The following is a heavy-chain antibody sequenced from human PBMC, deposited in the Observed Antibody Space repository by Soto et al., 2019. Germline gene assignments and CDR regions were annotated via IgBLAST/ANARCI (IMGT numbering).Heavy chain of an antibody. J-gene: IGHJ3*02. D-gene: IGHD2-8*01. CDR1: GFTFSAYT. Sequence: PGGSLRLSCEASGFTFSAYTMSWVRQVPGKGLQWVSGIFGSGGGIQYADSVRGRFTVSRDNSKNTLYLQMDSLRAEDTAVYYCAKERIANNGVWEPFDMWGQGTEVTVSS. CDR3: AKERIANNGVWEPFDM. CDR2: IFGSGGGI. V-gene: IGHV3-23*01.